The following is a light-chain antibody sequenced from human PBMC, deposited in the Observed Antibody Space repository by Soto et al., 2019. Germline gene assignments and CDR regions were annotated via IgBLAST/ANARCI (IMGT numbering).Light chain of an antibody. Sequence: HVPRCSAPRPASVGDGGTITCRASQSISSWLAWYQQKPGRAPKLLIYDASSLESGVPSRFTGSGSGTEFTLTIISRPPDEFAPYYCKQYNSHSTFSQGTRLDIK. J-gene: IGKJ5*01. CDR1: QSISSW. V-gene: IGKV1-5*01. CDR3: KQYNSHST. CDR2: DAS.